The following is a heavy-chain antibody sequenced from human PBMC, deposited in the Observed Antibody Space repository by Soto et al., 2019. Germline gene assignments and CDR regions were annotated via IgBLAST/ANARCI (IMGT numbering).Heavy chain of an antibody. Sequence: ASVKVSCKASGSTFTVHYIHWVRQAPGQGLEWMGWINPNSGTTKYAQKFQGRVTLTRETSITTAYMELNSLKSDDTAVYCCARAGIAAAGSGEYGMDVWGQGTTVTVSS. CDR2: INPNSGTT. V-gene: IGHV1-2*02. D-gene: IGHD6-13*01. J-gene: IGHJ6*02. CDR1: GSTFTVHY. CDR3: ARAGIAAAGSGEYGMDV.